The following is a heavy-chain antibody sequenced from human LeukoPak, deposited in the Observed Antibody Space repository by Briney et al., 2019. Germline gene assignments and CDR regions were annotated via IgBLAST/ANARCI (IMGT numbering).Heavy chain of an antibody. CDR1: GFTFSSYW. CDR2: INGDGSSI. D-gene: IGHD3-22*01. Sequence: GGSLRLSCATSGFTFSSYWMHWVRQAPGKGLVWVSRINGDGSSITYADSVKGRFTISRDNAKNSLYLQMNSLRAEDTALYYCARDLRVVITGSFDSWGQGTLVTVSS. J-gene: IGHJ4*02. CDR3: ARDLRVVITGSFDS. V-gene: IGHV3-74*01.